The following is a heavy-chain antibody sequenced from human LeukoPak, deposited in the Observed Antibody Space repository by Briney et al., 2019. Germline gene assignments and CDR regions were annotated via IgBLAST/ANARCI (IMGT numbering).Heavy chain of an antibody. J-gene: IGHJ6*02. D-gene: IGHD2-2*01. Sequence: GASVKVSCKASGGTFSSYAISWVRQAPGQGLEWMGRIIPIFGIANYAQKFQGRVTITADKSTSTAYMELSSLRSEDTAVYYCARAIVVVPAARDAMVGYYCYGMDVWGQGTTVTVSS. V-gene: IGHV1-69*04. CDR3: ARAIVVVPAARDAMVGYYCYGMDV. CDR2: IIPIFGIA. CDR1: GGTFSSYA.